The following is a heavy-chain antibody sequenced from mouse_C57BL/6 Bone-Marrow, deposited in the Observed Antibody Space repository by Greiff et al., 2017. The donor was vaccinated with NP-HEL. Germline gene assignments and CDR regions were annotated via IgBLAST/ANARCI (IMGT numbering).Heavy chain of an antibody. V-gene: IGHV1-69*01. CDR3: ARLGYGSLYAMDY. J-gene: IGHJ4*01. CDR1: GYTFTSYW. D-gene: IGHD3-1*01. Sequence: QVQLQQPGAELVMPGASVKLSCKASGYTFTSYWMHWVQQRPGQGLEWIGEIDPSDSYTNYNQKFKGKSTLTVDTSSITAYMQLSSLTSEDSAVYYCARLGYGSLYAMDYWGQGKSITVSS. CDR2: IDPSDSYT.